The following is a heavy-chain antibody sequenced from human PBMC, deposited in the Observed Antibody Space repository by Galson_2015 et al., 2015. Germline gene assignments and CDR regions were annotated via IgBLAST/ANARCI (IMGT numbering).Heavy chain of an antibody. CDR1: GFTFSSYG. D-gene: IGHD5-24*01. CDR3: AKIGRDGYNGLDY. Sequence: SLRLSCAASGFTFSSYGMHWVRQAPGKVLEWVAVISYDGRSKYYADSVKGRFTISRDNSENTLYLQMNSLRAEDTAVFYCAKIGRDGYNGLDYWGQGTLVTVSS. J-gene: IGHJ4*02. V-gene: IGHV3-30*18. CDR2: ISYDGRSK.